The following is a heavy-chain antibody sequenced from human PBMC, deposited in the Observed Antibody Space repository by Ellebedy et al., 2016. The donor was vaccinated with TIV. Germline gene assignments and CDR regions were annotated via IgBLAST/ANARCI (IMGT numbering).Heavy chain of an antibody. D-gene: IGHD4-17*01. J-gene: IGHJ5*02. CDR1: GGSISPYY. Sequence: MPSETLSLTCTVSGGSISPYYWSWIRQPPGRGLEWLGDSHPSGTTYYNPSLKSRVTVSVDTSKNQFSLNLGPVTAADTAVYYCARAISPTTPGNWFDPWGQGTLVTVSS. V-gene: IGHV4-4*09. CDR3: ARAISPTTPGNWFDP. CDR2: SHPSGTT.